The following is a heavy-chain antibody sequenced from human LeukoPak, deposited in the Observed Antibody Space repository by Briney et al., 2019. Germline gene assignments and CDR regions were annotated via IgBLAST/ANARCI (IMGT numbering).Heavy chain of an antibody. CDR2: IIPIVGVT. Sequence: ASVKVSCKASGDKFSAYVFTWVRQAPGQGLEWMGRIIPIVGVTKYAQRVQGRITITADISTTTAYMELTSLRSGDSAVYYCVRSWGTYVDVLSEQFYCGMDVWGQGTTVTVSS. CDR3: VRSWGTYVDVLSEQFYCGMDV. D-gene: IGHD3-9*01. V-gene: IGHV1-69*04. CDR1: GDKFSAYV. J-gene: IGHJ6*02.